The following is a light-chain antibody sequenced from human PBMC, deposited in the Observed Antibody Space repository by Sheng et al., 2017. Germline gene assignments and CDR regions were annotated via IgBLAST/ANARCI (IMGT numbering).Light chain of an antibody. V-gene: IGLV1-51*01. J-gene: IGLJ3*02. Sequence: QSVLTQPPSVSAAPGQRVTISCSGSRSNIGYNYVSWYRQLPGTAPKLLIYDSYKRPSGIPDRFSASQSGTSATLVITGLQTGDEADYYCGTYDTSLRSDVFGGGTKLTVL. CDR1: RSNIGYNY. CDR2: DSY. CDR3: GTYDTSLRSDV.